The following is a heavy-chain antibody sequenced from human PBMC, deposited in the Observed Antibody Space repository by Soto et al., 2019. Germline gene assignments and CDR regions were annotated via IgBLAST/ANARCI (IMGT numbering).Heavy chain of an antibody. J-gene: IGHJ3*02. V-gene: IGHV3-66*01. Sequence: GGSLTLSCAASGITVSMSYMTWVRQAPGKGLDWVSVIYRNDKRYYADSVKGRFTISRDNFKNTLYLQMNSLRAEDTAVYYCATGALPEEFDAFDIWGQGTMVTVSS. CDR1: GITVSMSY. CDR2: IYRNDKR. CDR3: ATGALPEEFDAFDI. D-gene: IGHD7-27*01.